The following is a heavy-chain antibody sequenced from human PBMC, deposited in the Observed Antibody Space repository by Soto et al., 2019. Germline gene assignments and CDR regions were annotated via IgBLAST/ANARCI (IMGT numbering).Heavy chain of an antibody. J-gene: IGHJ4*02. CDR1: GFTFSSYA. CDR3: ARELERVFDS. Sequence: QVQLVESGGGVVQPGRSLRLSSAASGFTFSSYAMHWVRQAPGKGLEWVAVIAYDGRNKYYADSVKGRFTISRDNSKNTLYLQMNSLRIGDTAVYYRARELERVFDSWGQGTLVTVSS. CDR2: IAYDGRNK. V-gene: IGHV3-30*04. D-gene: IGHD1-1*01.